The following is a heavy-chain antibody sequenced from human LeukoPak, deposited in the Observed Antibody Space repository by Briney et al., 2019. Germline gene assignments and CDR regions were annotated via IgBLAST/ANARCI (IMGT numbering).Heavy chain of an antibody. CDR2: IYYSGST. D-gene: IGHD1-26*01. CDR1: GGSISTYY. CDR3: ARAVGAAAPPGFYYYYYMDV. J-gene: IGHJ6*03. Sequence: SETLSLTCTVSGGSISTYYWSWIRQPPGKRLEWLGFIYYSGSTNYNPSLKSRVTISVDTSKKQFTLRLNSVTAADTAVYYCARAVGAAAPPGFYYYYYMDVWGKGTTVTVSS. V-gene: IGHV4-59*01.